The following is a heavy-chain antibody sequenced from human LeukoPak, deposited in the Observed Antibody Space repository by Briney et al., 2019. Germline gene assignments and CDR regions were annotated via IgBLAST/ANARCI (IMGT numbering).Heavy chain of an antibody. CDR2: ISYDGSNK. CDR3: VKDRRTEAYGMEV. Sequence: PGGSLRLSCAASGFTFSSYAMHWVRQAPGKGLEWVAGISYDGSNKYYTDSVKGRFTISRDNSRNTLYLQMNSLRAEDTAVYYCVKDRRTEAYGMEVWGQGTTVTVSS. V-gene: IGHV3-30-3*01. D-gene: IGHD2-2*01. J-gene: IGHJ6*02. CDR1: GFTFSSYA.